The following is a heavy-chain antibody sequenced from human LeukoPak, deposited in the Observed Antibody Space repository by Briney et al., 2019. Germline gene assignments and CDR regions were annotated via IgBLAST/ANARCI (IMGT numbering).Heavy chain of an antibody. CDR1: GYTFTSYG. Sequence: ASVKVSCKASGYTFTSYGISWVRQAPGQGLEWMGWISAYNGNTNYARKLQGRVTMTTDTSTSTAYMELRSLRSDDTAVYYCARDPPEAAQAYYYYYMDVWGKGTTVTVSS. J-gene: IGHJ6*03. V-gene: IGHV1-18*01. CDR3: ARDPPEAAQAYYYYYMDV. CDR2: ISAYNGNT. D-gene: IGHD6-13*01.